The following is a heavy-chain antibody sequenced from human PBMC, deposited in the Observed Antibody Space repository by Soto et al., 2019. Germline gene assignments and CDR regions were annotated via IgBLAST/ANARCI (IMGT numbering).Heavy chain of an antibody. CDR3: ARGPSGDKVDY. CDR2: IYNGGTT. CDR1: GGSINTVNYY. V-gene: IGHV4-30-4*01. D-gene: IGHD7-27*01. J-gene: IGHJ4*02. Sequence: QVQLQESGPGLVKPSQTLSLTCTVSGGSINTVNYYLSWIRQSPGKGLEWIGHIYNGGTTYNNPPLTSRVTISVDTSSNPFPLKLSSVSAADTAVYYWARGPSGDKVDYWCQGTLVTVSS.